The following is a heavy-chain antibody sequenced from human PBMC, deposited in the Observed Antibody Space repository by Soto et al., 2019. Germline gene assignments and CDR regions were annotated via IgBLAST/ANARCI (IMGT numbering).Heavy chain of an antibody. CDR1: GFTFGDYA. D-gene: IGHD1-26*01. Sequence: RLSCTASGFTFGDYAMSWVRQAPGKGLEWVGFIRSKAYGGTTEYAASVKGRFTISRDDSKSIAYLQMNSLKTEDTAVYYCTRDATEWELRDYWGQGTLVTVSS. J-gene: IGHJ4*02. CDR3: TRDATEWELRDY. CDR2: IRSKAYGGTT. V-gene: IGHV3-49*04.